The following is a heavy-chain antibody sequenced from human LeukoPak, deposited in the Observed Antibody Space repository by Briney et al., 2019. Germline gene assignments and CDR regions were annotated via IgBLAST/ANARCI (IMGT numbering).Heavy chain of an antibody. Sequence: ASVKVSCKASGYTFTSHGISWVRQAPGQGLEWMGWISTYNGNTIYAQKLQGRVTMTTDTSTTTAYMELRSLRSDDTAVYYCARDMITFTGGLDDNFDYWGQGTLVTVSS. CDR1: GYTFTSHG. J-gene: IGHJ4*02. D-gene: IGHD3-16*01. CDR3: ARDMITFTGGLDDNFDY. V-gene: IGHV1-18*01. CDR2: ISTYNGNT.